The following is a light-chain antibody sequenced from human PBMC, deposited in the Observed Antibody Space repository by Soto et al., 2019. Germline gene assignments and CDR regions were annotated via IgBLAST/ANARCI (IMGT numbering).Light chain of an antibody. J-gene: IGKJ4*01. Sequence: IQLTQSPFSLSASVGDRVTITCRASQGISSSVAWYQQKPGKAPKLLIDAASTLQSGVPSRFSGSGSGTDITLTISSLQPEDFATYYCQQSYSAPPTFGGGTKLDIK. CDR1: QGISSS. CDR2: AAS. CDR3: QQSYSAPPT. V-gene: IGKV1-39*01.